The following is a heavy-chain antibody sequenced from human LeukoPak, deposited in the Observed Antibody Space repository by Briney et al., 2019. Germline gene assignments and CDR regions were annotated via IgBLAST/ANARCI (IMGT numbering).Heavy chain of an antibody. D-gene: IGHD3-3*01. J-gene: IGHJ6*02. Sequence: GGSLRLSCTASGFTFSSCGMHWVRQAPGKGLEWVAVISYDGSNKYYADSVKGRFTISRDNSKNTLYLQMNSLRAEDTAVYYCAKDQGDYDFWSGYYNYCYYGMDVWGQGTTVTVSS. V-gene: IGHV3-30*18. CDR1: GFTFSSCG. CDR2: ISYDGSNK. CDR3: AKDQGDYDFWSGYYNYCYYGMDV.